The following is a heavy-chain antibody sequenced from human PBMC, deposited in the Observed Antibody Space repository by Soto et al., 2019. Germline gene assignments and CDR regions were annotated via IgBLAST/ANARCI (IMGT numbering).Heavy chain of an antibody. CDR2: IYYSGST. Sequence: SETLSLTCTVSGGSISSYYWSWIRQPPGKGLEWIGYIYYSGSTNYNPSLKSRVTISVDTSKNQFSLKLSSVTAADTAVYYCARDRGIAAPGTAVFWDYCYGMDVWGQGTTVTVSS. CDR3: ARDRGIAAPGTAVFWDYCYGMDV. J-gene: IGHJ6*02. V-gene: IGHV4-59*01. CDR1: GGSISSYY. D-gene: IGHD6-13*01.